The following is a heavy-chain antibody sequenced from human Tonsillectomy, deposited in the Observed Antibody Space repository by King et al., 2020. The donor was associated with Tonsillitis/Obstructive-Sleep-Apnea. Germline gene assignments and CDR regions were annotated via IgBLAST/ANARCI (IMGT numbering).Heavy chain of an antibody. V-gene: IGHV3-53*01. CDR1: GFTVSSNY. Sequence: VQLVESGGGLIQPGGSLRLSCAASGFTVSSNYMSWVRQAPGKGLEWVSVIYSGGTTYYADSVKGRFTISRDNSKNTLYLQMNSLRAEDTAVYYCARDRVDYYFYYMDVWDKGTTVTVSS. J-gene: IGHJ6*03. CDR3: ARDRVDYYFYYMDV. CDR2: IYSGGTT.